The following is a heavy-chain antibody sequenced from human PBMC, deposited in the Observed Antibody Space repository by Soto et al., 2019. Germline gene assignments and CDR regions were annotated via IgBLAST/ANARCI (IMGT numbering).Heavy chain of an antibody. D-gene: IGHD6-6*01. V-gene: IGHV4-31*03. CDR1: GGSISRGGYY. J-gene: IGHJ6*02. Sequence: SETLSLTGTVSGGSISRGGYYWSWIRQHPGKGLEWIGYIYYSGSTYYNPSLKSRVTISVDTSKNQFSLKLSSVTAADTAVYYCARDRYSSSSYSYGMDVWGQGTTVTVSS. CDR3: ARDRYSSSSYSYGMDV. CDR2: IYYSGST.